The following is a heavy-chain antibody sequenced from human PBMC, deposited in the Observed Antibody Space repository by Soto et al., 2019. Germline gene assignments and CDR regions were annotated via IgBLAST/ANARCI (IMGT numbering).Heavy chain of an antibody. CDR2: IYSGNNT. J-gene: IGHJ4*02. V-gene: IGHV3-53*01. CDR1: GFTVSSSY. D-gene: IGHD6-19*01. CDR3: ARASTRGWCSIVL. Sequence: PGGSLRLSCAASGFTVSSSYMTWVRQGPGKGLDWGAVIYSGNNTHYTDSVKGRFTVSRYNSKNTLFLQMNSLRVEDKAFYYCARASTRGWCSIVLWGQRVLV.